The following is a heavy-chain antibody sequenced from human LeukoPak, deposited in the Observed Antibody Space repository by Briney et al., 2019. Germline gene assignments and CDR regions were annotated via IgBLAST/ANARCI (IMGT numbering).Heavy chain of an antibody. V-gene: IGHV3-21*01. J-gene: IGHJ5*02. CDR2: ISSSSSYI. D-gene: IGHD6-13*01. CDR3: ARDIYSSSWSPFDP. Sequence: PGGSLRLSCAASGFTFSSYSMNWVRQAPGKGLEWVSSISSSSSYIYYADSVKGRFTISRDNAKNSLYLQMSSLRAEDTAVYYCARDIYSSSWSPFDPWGQGTLVTVSS. CDR1: GFTFSSYS.